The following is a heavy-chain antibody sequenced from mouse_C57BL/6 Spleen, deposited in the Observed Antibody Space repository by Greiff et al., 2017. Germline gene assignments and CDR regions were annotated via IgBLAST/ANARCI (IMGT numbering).Heavy chain of an antibody. D-gene: IGHD3-2*02. Sequence: VQLKESGPVLVKPSQSLSLTCSVTGYSITSGYYWNWIRQFPGNTLEWMGYISYDGSNNYNPSLKNRISITRDTSKNQFFLKLNSVTTEDTATYYCARDKGQLRLRGYAMDYWGQGTSVTVSS. V-gene: IGHV3-6*01. CDR3: ARDKGQLRLRGYAMDY. CDR2: ISYDGSN. J-gene: IGHJ4*01. CDR1: GYSITSGYY.